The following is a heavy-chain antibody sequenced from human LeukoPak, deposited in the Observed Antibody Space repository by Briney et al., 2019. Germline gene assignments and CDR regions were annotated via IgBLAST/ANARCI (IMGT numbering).Heavy chain of an antibody. J-gene: IGHJ4*02. CDR3: TREGGLGYCSGDSCYFDY. CDR2: VRGQAYGGTA. Sequence: PGGSLRLSCTASGFTLGDYAMTWVRQAPGKGVEWVGLVRGQAYGGTAEYAASVKGRFTISRDDSTSIAYLQMNSLKTEDTAVYYCTREGGLGYCSGDSCYFDYWGQGSLVTVSS. D-gene: IGHD2-15*01. CDR1: GFTLGDYA. V-gene: IGHV3-49*04.